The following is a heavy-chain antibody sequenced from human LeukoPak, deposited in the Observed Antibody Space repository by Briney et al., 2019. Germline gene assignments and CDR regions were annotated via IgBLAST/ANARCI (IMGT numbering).Heavy chain of an antibody. D-gene: IGHD4-17*01. CDR2: IYYSGST. J-gene: IGHJ2*01. CDR3: ARAATVTTIWYFDL. Sequence: PSETLSLTCTVSGGSISSYYWSWIRQPPGKGLKWIGYIYYSGSTNYNPSLKSRVTISVDTSKNQFSLKLSSVTAADTAVYYCARAATVTTIWYFDLWGRGTLVTVSS. V-gene: IGHV4-59*01. CDR1: GGSISSYY.